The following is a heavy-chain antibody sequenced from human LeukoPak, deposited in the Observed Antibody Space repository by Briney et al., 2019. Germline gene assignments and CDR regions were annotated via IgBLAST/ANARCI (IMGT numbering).Heavy chain of an antibody. CDR1: GGTFSSYA. Sequence: RASVKVSCKASGGTFSSYAISWVRQAPGQGLEWMGGIIPIFGTANYAQKFQGRVTITADESTSTAYMELSSLRSEDTAVYYCARGIAAAGSYYFDYWGQGTLVTVSS. V-gene: IGHV1-69*13. J-gene: IGHJ4*02. CDR2: IIPIFGTA. D-gene: IGHD6-13*01. CDR3: ARGIAAAGSYYFDY.